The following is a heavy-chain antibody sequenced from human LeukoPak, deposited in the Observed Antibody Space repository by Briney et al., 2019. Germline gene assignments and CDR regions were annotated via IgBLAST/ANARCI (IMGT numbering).Heavy chain of an antibody. J-gene: IGHJ3*02. CDR2: MNPNSGNT. V-gene: IGHV1-8*01. D-gene: IGHD6-13*01. CDR1: GYTFTSYD. Sequence: GASVKVSCKASGYTFTSYDINWVRQATGQGLGWLGWMNPNSGNTGYAQKFQGRVTMTRNTSISTAYMELSSLRSEDTAVYYCARTDSSSWFDAFDIWGQGTMVTVSS. CDR3: ARTDSSSWFDAFDI.